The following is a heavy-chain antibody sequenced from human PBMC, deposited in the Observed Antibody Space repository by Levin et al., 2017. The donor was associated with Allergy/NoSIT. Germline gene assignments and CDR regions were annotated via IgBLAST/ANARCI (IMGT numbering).Heavy chain of an antibody. Sequence: QTLSLTCTFSGFSLSTSGVGVGWIRQPPGKALEWLALIYWDDDKRYSPSLKSRLTITKDTSKNQVVLTMTNMDPVDTATYYCAHRVRITMVRGPTRYNWFDPWGQGTLVTVSS. J-gene: IGHJ5*02. D-gene: IGHD3-10*01. CDR3: AHRVRITMVRGPTRYNWFDP. CDR2: IYWDDDK. CDR1: GFSLSTSGVG. V-gene: IGHV2-5*02.